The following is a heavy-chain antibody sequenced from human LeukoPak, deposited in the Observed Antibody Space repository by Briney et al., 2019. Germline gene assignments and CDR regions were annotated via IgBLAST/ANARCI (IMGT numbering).Heavy chain of an antibody. CDR1: GFTFRDSA. CDR3: ARDIELST. V-gene: IGHV3-23*01. Sequence: PGGSLRLSCVASGFTFRDSAMSWVRQAPGKGLEWVSPISFSGDNTYYTDSVKGRFTISRDNSKDPLYLQMNSLRAEDTAIYYCARDIELSTWGLGTMVTVSS. D-gene: IGHD3-16*02. CDR2: ISFSGDNT. J-gene: IGHJ3*01.